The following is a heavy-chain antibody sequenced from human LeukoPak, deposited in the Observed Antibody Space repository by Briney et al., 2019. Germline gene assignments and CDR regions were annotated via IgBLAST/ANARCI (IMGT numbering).Heavy chain of an antibody. CDR3: ARGGTVAGSPDDHFQH. CDR1: GDSIISHY. Sequence: SETLSLTCTVSGDSIISHYWSWLRQPPGKGLEWIGCIYYSGSTNYNPSLKSRVTMSVDTSKNQFSLKLSSVTAVDTAVYYCARGGTVAGSPDDHFQHWGQGTLVTVSS. V-gene: IGHV4-59*11. D-gene: IGHD6-19*01. J-gene: IGHJ1*01. CDR2: IYYSGST.